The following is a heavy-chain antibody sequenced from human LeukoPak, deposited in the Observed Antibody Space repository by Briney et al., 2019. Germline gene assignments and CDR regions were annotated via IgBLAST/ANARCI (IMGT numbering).Heavy chain of an antibody. Sequence: GASVKVSCKASGYTFTGYYMHWVRQAPGQGLEWMGWINPNSGGTNYAQKFQGRVTMTRDTPISTAYMELSRLRSDDTAVYYCARTYDILTGYSYFDYWGQGTLVTVSS. V-gene: IGHV1-2*02. D-gene: IGHD3-9*01. CDR3: ARTYDILTGYSYFDY. J-gene: IGHJ4*02. CDR1: GYTFTGYY. CDR2: INPNSGGT.